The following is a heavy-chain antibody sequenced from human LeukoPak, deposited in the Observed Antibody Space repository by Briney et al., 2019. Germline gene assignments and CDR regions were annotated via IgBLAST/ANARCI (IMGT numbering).Heavy chain of an antibody. D-gene: IGHD4-17*01. J-gene: IGHJ4*02. CDR3: ASPLFYGDYSSEDY. Sequence: SETLSLTCTVSGGSISSSSYYWGWIRRPPGKGLEWIGSIYYSGSTYYNPSLKSRVTISVDTSKNQFSLKLSSVTAADTAVYYCASPLFYGDYSSEDYWGQGTLVTISS. V-gene: IGHV4-39*01. CDR1: GGSISSSSYY. CDR2: IYYSGST.